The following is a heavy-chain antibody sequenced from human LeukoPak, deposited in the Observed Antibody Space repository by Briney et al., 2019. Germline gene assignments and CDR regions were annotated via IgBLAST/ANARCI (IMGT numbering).Heavy chain of an antibody. CDR1: GFTFSSYD. CDR3: ARSLGTAAGTGLDY. J-gene: IGHJ4*02. Sequence: PGGSLRLSCAASGFTFSSYDMHWVRQATGKGLEWVSAIGTAGDPYYPGSVKGRFTISRENAKNSLYLQMNSLRAGDTAVYYCARSLGTAAGTGLDYWGQGTQVTVSS. CDR2: IGTAGDP. V-gene: IGHV3-13*05. D-gene: IGHD6-13*01.